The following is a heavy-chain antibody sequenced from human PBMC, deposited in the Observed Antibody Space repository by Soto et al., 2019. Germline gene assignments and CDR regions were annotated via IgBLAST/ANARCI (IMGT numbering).Heavy chain of an antibody. D-gene: IGHD3-22*01. Sequence: SETLSLTCAVSGGSISSSYWWTWVRQAPGKGLEWIGEIYHSGSTNYNPTLKSRVTMSVDKSKNQFSLKLSSVTAADTAVYYCARGLQDYYDSSGYYYFDYWGQGTLVTVSS. CDR2: IYHSGST. CDR1: GGSISSSYW. V-gene: IGHV4-4*02. CDR3: ARGLQDYYDSSGYYYFDY. J-gene: IGHJ4*02.